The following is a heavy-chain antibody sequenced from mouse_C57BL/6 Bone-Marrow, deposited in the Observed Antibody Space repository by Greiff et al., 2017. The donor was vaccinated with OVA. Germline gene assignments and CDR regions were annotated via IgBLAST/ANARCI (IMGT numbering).Heavy chain of an antibody. J-gene: IGHJ4*01. Sequence: QVQLQQPGAELVRPGTSVKLSCKASGYTFPSYWVHWVKQRPGQGLEWIGEIDPSDSYTNYNTKFKGKSTLTVDKSSSTAYMQLSSLTSEDSAVYYCARHLYYYAMDYWGQGTSVTVSS. CDR1: GYTFPSYW. V-gene: IGHV1-59*01. CDR3: ARHLYYYAMDY. CDR2: IDPSDSYT.